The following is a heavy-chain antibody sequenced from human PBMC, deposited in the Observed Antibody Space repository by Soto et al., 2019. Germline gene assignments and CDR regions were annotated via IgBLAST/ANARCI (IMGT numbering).Heavy chain of an antibody. V-gene: IGHV1-46*01. CDR3: ARPTVVGSTVRYFFDH. CDR1: GYTFTNYY. Sequence: QVHLVQSGAEVKKPGASVNISCKASGYTFTNYYIHWVRQAPGQWLEWMGVINPGGGSTNCAQKFKGRLSVTRDTSTSTVYMELSSLKSEDTAVYYCARPTVVGSTVRYFFDHWGQGTLVTVSS. CDR2: INPGGGST. J-gene: IGHJ4*01. D-gene: IGHD1-26*01.